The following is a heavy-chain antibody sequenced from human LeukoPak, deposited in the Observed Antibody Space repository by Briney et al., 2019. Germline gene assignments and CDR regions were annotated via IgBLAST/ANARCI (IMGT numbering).Heavy chain of an antibody. CDR2: ISGSGGST. J-gene: IGHJ5*02. Sequence: GGSLRLSCAASGFTFRTYAMSWVRQAPGKGLEWVSSISGSGGSTYYADSVKGRFTTSRDNSKNTLYLQMNSLRAEDTAVYYCAKEVGGVLGYNWFDPWGQGTLVTVSS. D-gene: IGHD3-16*01. CDR3: AKEVGGVLGYNWFDP. CDR1: GFTFRTYA. V-gene: IGHV3-23*01.